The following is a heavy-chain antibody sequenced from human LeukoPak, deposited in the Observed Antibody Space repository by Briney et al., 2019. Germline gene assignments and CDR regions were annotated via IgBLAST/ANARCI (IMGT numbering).Heavy chain of an antibody. CDR3: ARDEGAIFFPSYGMDV. J-gene: IGHJ6*02. Sequence: GGSLRLSCAASGFTFSTYDMNWVRQAPGKGLECVSSISSRSSSIYYADSVKGRFTISRDNAKNSLYLQMNSLRAEDTAVYYCARDEGAIFFPSYGMDVWGQGTLVTVSS. D-gene: IGHD3-9*01. V-gene: IGHV3-21*01. CDR2: ISSRSSSI. CDR1: GFTFSTYD.